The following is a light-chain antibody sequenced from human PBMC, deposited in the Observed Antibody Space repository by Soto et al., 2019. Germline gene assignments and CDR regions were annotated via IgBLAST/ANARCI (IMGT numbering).Light chain of an antibody. CDR1: QSISSY. CDR3: QQRYSTPPS. V-gene: IGKV1-39*01. CDR2: AAS. Sequence: DIQMTQSPSSLSASVGDRVTITCRASQSISSYLNWYQQKPGKAPKLLIYAASSLQSGVPSRFSGRGSGTDFTLTIGSLQPEDFATYYCQQRYSTPPSFGQGTTLEIK. J-gene: IGKJ2*01.